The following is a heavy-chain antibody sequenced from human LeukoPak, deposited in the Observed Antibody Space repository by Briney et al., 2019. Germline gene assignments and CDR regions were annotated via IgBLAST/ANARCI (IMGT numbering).Heavy chain of an antibody. CDR2: ISYDGSRK. CDR1: GFTFSSYA. V-gene: IGHV3-30*04. D-gene: IGHD4-17*01. J-gene: IGHJ4*02. CDR3: ARDTVTTFFY. Sequence: GGSLRLSCAASGFTFSSYAMNWVRQAPGKGLEWVAVISYDGSRKYCADSVKGRFTISRDNPKNTVYLQMNSLRGEDTAMYYCARDTVTTFFYWGQGTLVTVSS.